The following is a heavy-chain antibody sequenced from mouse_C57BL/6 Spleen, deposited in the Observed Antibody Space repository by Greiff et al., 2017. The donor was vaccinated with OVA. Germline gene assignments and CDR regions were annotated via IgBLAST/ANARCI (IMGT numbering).Heavy chain of an antibody. D-gene: IGHD2-4*01. CDR1: GYSITSGYY. Sequence: EVHLVESGPGLVKPSQSLSLTCSVTGYSITSGYYWNWIRQFPGNKLEWMGYISYDGSNNYNPSLKNRISITRDTSKNQFFLKLNSVTTEDTATYYCASEKDYGLFAYWGQGTLVTVSA. V-gene: IGHV3-6*01. J-gene: IGHJ3*01. CDR3: ASEKDYGLFAY. CDR2: ISYDGSN.